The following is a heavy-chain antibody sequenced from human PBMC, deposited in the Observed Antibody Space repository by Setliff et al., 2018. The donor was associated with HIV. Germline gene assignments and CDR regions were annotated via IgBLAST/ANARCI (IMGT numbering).Heavy chain of an antibody. CDR2: INPDGSTT. CDR1: GFTFSDYW. Sequence: PGGSLRLSCAASGFTFSDYWMHWVRQVPGKGLVYVSRINPDGSTTTYADSVKGRFTISRDNAKDSLYLQMNSLRAEDTAVYYCARRGNYLGDAFDIWGQGTMVTVS. D-gene: IGHD1-26*01. V-gene: IGHV3-74*01. CDR3: ARRGNYLGDAFDI. J-gene: IGHJ3*02.